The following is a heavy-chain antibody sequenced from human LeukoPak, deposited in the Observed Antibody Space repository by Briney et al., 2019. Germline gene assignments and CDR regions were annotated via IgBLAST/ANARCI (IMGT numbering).Heavy chain of an antibody. CDR2: IDPSDSET. V-gene: IGHV5-10-1*01. D-gene: IGHD2-15*01. CDR1: GXSFTSYC. CDR3: ARLYCSGGRCYSDWYFDL. Sequence: RGESLKISFKGFGXSFTSYCISWVRQMPGKVLEWMGRIDPSDSETNYSPSFQGHVTISADKSISTAYLQWSSLKASDTAMYYCARLYCSGGRCYSDWYFDLWGRGTLVTVSS. J-gene: IGHJ2*01.